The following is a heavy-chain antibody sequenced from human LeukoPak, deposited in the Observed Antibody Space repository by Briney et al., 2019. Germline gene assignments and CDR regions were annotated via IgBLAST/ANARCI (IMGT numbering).Heavy chain of an antibody. Sequence: ASVKVSFKASGYTFTSYDINWVRQATGQGREWMGWMNPNSGNTGYAQKFQGRVTMTRNTSISTAYMELSSLRSEDTAVYYCARVFGGYSYGYNWFDPWGQGTLVTVSS. CDR2: MNPNSGNT. D-gene: IGHD5-18*01. CDR3: ARVFGGYSYGYNWFDP. CDR1: GYTFTSYD. J-gene: IGHJ5*02. V-gene: IGHV1-8*01.